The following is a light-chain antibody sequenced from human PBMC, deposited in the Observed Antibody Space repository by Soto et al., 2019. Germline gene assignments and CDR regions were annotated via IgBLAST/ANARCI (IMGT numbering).Light chain of an antibody. J-gene: IGLJ1*01. CDR1: SSDVGGSNF. CDR2: DVA. Sequence: QSALTQPASVSASPGQSITISCTGTSSDVGGSNFVSWYQQHPGKPPKLIIYDVATRPSGVSNRFSGSKSGSTASLIISRLQNGDEAYYFLVSFTSRKTYVLGSGTKVPLL. V-gene: IGLV2-14*03. CDR3: VSFTSRKTYV.